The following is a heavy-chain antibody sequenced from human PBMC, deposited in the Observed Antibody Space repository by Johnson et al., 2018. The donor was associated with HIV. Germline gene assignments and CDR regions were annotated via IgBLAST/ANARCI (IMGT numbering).Heavy chain of an antibody. CDR2: IYRGGST. J-gene: IGHJ3*02. Sequence: VQLVESGGGLIQPGGSLRLSCAASGFTVSSNYMSWVRQAPGKGLVWVSIIYRGGSTYYADSVRGRFTISRDNSKNTLYLQMTSLRAEDTAVYYCVRGLLWFGELMEAFDIWGQGTMVTVSS. CDR3: VRGLLWFGELMEAFDI. V-gene: IGHV3-53*01. CDR1: GFTVSSNY. D-gene: IGHD3-10*01.